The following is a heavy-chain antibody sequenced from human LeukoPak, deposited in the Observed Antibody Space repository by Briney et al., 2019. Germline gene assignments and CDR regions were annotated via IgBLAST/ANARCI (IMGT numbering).Heavy chain of an antibody. V-gene: IGHV3-30*04. CDR3: ARKYTTSYYYIDY. CDR1: GFTFNNYD. J-gene: IGHJ4*02. CDR2: ISYNGSKE. D-gene: IGHD3-22*01. Sequence: GGSLRLSCAASGFTFNNYDMHWVRQAPGKGLDWVTFISYNGSKEHYADSVKGRFTISRDNSKKTLYLQMNSLKAEDTDVYYCARKYTTSYYYIDYWGQGTLVTVSS.